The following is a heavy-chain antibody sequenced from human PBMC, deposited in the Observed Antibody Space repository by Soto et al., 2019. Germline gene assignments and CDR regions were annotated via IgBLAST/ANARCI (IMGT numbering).Heavy chain of an antibody. Sequence: PGGSLRLSCAASGFTFSDHYMDWVRQAPGKGVEWVGRTRNKANSYTTEYAASVKGRITISRDDSKNSLYLQMNSLKTEDTAVYYCARARGGYYFDYWGQGNLVTV. J-gene: IGHJ4*02. V-gene: IGHV3-72*01. CDR3: ARARGGYYFDY. CDR1: GFTFSDHY. CDR2: TRNKANSYTT.